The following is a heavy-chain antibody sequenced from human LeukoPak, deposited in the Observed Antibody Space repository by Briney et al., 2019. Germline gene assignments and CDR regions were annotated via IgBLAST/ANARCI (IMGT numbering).Heavy chain of an antibody. D-gene: IGHD2-15*01. J-gene: IGHJ1*01. CDR1: GYTFTGYY. CDR2: INPNSGGT. CDR3: ARVGDIVVVVAATPRHFQH. Sequence: GASVKVSCKASGYTFTGYYMRWVRQAPGQGLEWMGWINPNSGGTNYAQKFQGRVTMTRDTSISTAYMELSRLRSDDTAVYYCARVGDIVVVVAATPRHFQHWGQGTLVTVSS. V-gene: IGHV1-2*02.